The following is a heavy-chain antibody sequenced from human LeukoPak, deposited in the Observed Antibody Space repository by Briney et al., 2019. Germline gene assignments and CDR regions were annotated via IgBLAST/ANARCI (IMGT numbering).Heavy chain of an antibody. CDR2: IFHSGST. J-gene: IGHJ5*02. D-gene: IGHD1-14*01. V-gene: IGHV4-59*01. Sequence: KPSETLSLTCTFAGAALSDYYSSCIRQSPGNRLEWIGYIFHSGSTSFSPSLKSRVSITVDESKNQFSLSLRYVTAADTAVYYCARDHSRWSTTGHWFDPWGQGVLVTVSS. CDR3: ARDHSRWSTTGHWFDP. CDR1: GAALSDYY.